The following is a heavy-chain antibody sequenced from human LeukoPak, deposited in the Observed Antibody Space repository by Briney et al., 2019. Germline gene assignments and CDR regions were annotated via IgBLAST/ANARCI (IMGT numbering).Heavy chain of an antibody. CDR2: ISAYNGNT. CDR3: ARVTCFYDSSGYCDYYYSGMDV. D-gene: IGHD3-22*01. V-gene: IGHV1-18*01. J-gene: IGHJ6*02. CDR1: GYTFTSYG. Sequence: ASGKVSCKASGYTFTSYGISWVRQAPGQGLEWMGWISAYNGNTNYAQKLQGRVTMTTDTSTSTAYMELRSLRSDDTAVYYCARVTCFYDSSGYCDYYYSGMDVWGQGTTVTVSS.